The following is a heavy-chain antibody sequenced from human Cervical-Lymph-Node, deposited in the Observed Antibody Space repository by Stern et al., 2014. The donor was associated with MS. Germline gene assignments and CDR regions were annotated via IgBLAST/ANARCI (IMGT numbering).Heavy chain of an antibody. V-gene: IGHV1-18*01. CDR3: AREPGFSRVGADY. Sequence: VQLVESGAEVKKPRASVKGSCKASGYSFTSYGIHWVRQAPGQGLEWMGWISAYNGNTNYVQKLQGRVTMTTDTSTSTAYMELRSLRSADTAVYYCAREPGFSRVGADYWGQGTLVTVSS. CDR1: GYSFTSYG. D-gene: IGHD1-26*01. CDR2: ISAYNGNT. J-gene: IGHJ4*02.